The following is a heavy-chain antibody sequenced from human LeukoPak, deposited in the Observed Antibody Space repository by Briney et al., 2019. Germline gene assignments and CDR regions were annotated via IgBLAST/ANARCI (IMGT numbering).Heavy chain of an antibody. D-gene: IGHD6-19*01. J-gene: IGHJ4*02. CDR3: AKDLGSGWYYYFDY. CDR2: IKPDGSEK. Sequence: GGSLSLSCAASGFTFNYYWMSWVRQTPGKGLEWLANIKPDGSEKYYVDSVRGRFTISRDNAKSSVHLQMNGLRAEDTAVYYCAKDLGSGWYYYFDYWGQGTLVTVSS. V-gene: IGHV3-7*01. CDR1: GFTFNYYW.